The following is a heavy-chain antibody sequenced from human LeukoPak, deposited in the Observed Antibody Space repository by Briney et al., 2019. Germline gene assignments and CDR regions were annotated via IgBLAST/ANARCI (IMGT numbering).Heavy chain of an antibody. CDR3: ARCIAVAGSPFYYYYGMDV. Sequence: ASVKVSCKASGYTFTSYDINWVRQATGQRLEWMGWMNPNSGNTGYAQKFQGRVTMTRNTSISTAYMELSSLRSEDTAVYYCARCIAVAGSPFYYYYGMDVWGQGTTVTVSS. CDR1: GYTFTSYD. J-gene: IGHJ6*02. CDR2: MNPNSGNT. D-gene: IGHD6-19*01. V-gene: IGHV1-8*01.